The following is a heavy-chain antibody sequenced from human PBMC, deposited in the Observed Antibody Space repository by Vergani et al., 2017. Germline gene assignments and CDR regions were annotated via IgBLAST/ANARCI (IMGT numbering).Heavy chain of an antibody. V-gene: IGHV4-61*02. CDR2: IHTSGST. Sequence: QVQLQESGPGLVKPSQTLSLTCTVSGGSINSHNYYWSWIRQPAGKGLEWIGRIHTSGSTNYNPTLKRRVTMSEDTSKNQFSLNLTSVTAADTAVYFCAKGSCSGGSCYKHLFDYWGQGILVTVSS. CDR3: AKGSCSGGSCYKHLFDY. J-gene: IGHJ4*02. CDR1: GGSINSHNYY. D-gene: IGHD2-15*01.